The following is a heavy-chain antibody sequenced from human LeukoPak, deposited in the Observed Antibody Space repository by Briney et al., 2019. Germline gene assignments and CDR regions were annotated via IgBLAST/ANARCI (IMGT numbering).Heavy chain of an antibody. CDR1: GFNFGNFD. CDR3: AKGFAFDS. J-gene: IGHJ4*02. Sequence: GGSLRLSCAASGFNFGNFDMSWGRQTAGKGLEWVSSISGTSGGTYYADSVKGRFTISRDNSKNTLYLQMNSLGAEDTALYYCAKGFAFDSWGQGTPVTVSS. D-gene: IGHD3-3*01. CDR2: ISGTSGGT. V-gene: IGHV3-23*01.